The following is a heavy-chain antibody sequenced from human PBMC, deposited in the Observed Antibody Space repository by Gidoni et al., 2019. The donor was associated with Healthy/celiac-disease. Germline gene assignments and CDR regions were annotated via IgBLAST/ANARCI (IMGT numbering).Heavy chain of an antibody. CDR3: AKDILIAAAGTNGMDV. CDR1: GFPFDDYN. Sequence: EVQLVESGGVVVQPGGSLRLSCAASGFPFDDYNMHWVRQAPGKGLEWVSLISWDGGSTYYADSVKGRFTISRDNSKNSLYLQMNSLRTEDTALYYCAKDILIAAAGTNGMDVWGQGTTVTVSS. J-gene: IGHJ6*02. D-gene: IGHD6-13*01. V-gene: IGHV3-43*01. CDR2: ISWDGGST.